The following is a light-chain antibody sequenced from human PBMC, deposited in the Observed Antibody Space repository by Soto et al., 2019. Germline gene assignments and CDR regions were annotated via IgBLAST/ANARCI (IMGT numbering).Light chain of an antibody. CDR2: GAS. CDR1: QSVSHN. V-gene: IGKV3-15*01. CDR3: EQYNSWPPLYT. J-gene: IGKJ2*01. Sequence: EIVMTQSPATLSGSPGEGATLSCRASQSVSHNLDWYQQTPGQAPRLLIYGASTRATGIPTRFSGSGSGTEFTLTMSSLQSEYFAVYYCEQYNSWPPLYTFGQGTKLEIK.